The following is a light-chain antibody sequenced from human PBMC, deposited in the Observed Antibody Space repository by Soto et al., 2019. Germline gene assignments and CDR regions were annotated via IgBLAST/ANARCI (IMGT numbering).Light chain of an antibody. CDR2: KAS. J-gene: IGKJ1*01. V-gene: IGKV1-5*03. Sequence: DIQMTQSPSTLSASVGDRVTITCRASQSISSWLAWYQQKPGKAPKLLIYKASSLERGVPSRFSGSGSGAEFTLTISSLHPDDFATYYCQQYNSYSWTFGQGTKVEIK. CDR1: QSISSW. CDR3: QQYNSYSWT.